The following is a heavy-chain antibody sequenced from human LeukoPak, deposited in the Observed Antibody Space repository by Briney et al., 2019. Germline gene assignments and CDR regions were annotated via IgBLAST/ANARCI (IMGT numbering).Heavy chain of an antibody. Sequence: GGSLRLSCAASGFTFSSYEMNWVRQAPGKGLEWVANIKLDGSEKYYVDSVKGRFTISRDNAKNSLYLHMNSLRAEDTAVYYCARELSSGWSYWYFDLWGRSTLVTVSS. CDR1: GFTFSSYE. CDR2: IKLDGSEK. J-gene: IGHJ2*01. D-gene: IGHD6-19*01. V-gene: IGHV3-7*05. CDR3: ARELSSGWSYWYFDL.